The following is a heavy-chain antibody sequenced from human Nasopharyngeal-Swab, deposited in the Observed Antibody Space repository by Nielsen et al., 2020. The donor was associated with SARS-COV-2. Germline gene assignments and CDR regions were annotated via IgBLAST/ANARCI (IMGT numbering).Heavy chain of an antibody. CDR1: GGSFSGYY. J-gene: IGHJ4*02. V-gene: IGHV4-34*01. Sequence: SETLSLTCAVYGGSFSGYYWSWIRQPPGKGLEWIGEINHSGSTNYNPSLKSRVTISVDTSKNQFSLKLSSVTAADTAVYYCARDSFVFGVSSWTIPFDYWGQGTLATVSS. D-gene: IGHD6-13*01. CDR3: ARDSFVFGVSSWTIPFDY. CDR2: INHSGST.